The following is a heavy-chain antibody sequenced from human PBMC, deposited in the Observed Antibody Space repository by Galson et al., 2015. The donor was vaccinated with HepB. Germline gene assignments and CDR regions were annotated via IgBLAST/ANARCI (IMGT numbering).Heavy chain of an antibody. V-gene: IGHV3-23*01. D-gene: IGHD3-3*01. Sequence: SLRLSCAASGFTFSSYAMTWVRQAPGKGLEWVSAISSGGDTTYYADSVKGRFTISRDNSKNTLYLQMNSLRAEDAAVYYCAKDPPYYGFWSGYLDWGQGTLVTVSS. CDR1: GFTFSSYA. CDR2: ISSGGDTT. J-gene: IGHJ4*02. CDR3: AKDPPYYGFWSGYLD.